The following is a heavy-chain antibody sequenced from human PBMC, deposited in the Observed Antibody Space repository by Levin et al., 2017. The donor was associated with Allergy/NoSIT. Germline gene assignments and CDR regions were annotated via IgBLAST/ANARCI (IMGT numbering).Heavy chain of an antibody. CDR3: ARWNYGSAIESAFDV. CDR2: TYYSSSQWYK. Sequence: SQTLSLTCAISGDSVSSNSAAWNWIRQSPSRGLEWLGRTYYSSSQWYKEYAISVRSRISISADTSTNQFSLQLNSVTPEDTALYYCARWNYGSAIESAFDVWGQGTLVTVSS. D-gene: IGHD3-10*01. J-gene: IGHJ4*02. V-gene: IGHV6-1*01. CDR1: GDSVSSNSAA.